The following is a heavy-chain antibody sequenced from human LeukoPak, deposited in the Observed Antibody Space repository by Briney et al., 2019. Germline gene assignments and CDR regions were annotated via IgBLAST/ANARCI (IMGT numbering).Heavy chain of an antibody. J-gene: IGHJ4*02. D-gene: IGHD3-22*01. CDR2: IYSGGST. Sequence: GGSLRLSCAASGFTVSSNYMNWVRQAPGKGLEWVSVIYSGGSTYYADSVKGRFTISRNNSKNTLYLQMNSLRAEDTAVYYCARGYDSSGYYYFDYWGQGTLVTVSS. CDR3: ARGYDSSGYYYFDY. CDR1: GFTVSSNY. V-gene: IGHV3-53*01.